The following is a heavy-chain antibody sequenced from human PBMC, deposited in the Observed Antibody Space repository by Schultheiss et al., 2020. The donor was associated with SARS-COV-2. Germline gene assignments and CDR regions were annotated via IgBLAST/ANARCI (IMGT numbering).Heavy chain of an antibody. D-gene: IGHD6-13*01. V-gene: IGHV4-4*07. J-gene: IGHJ4*02. Sequence: SETLSLTCTVSGGSISSYYWSWIRQPAGKGLEWIGRIYTSGSTNYNPSLKSRVTISVDTSKNQFSLKLSSVTAADTAVYYCARHEAAAGTYYFDYWGQGTVVTVAS. CDR3: ARHEAAAGTYYFDY. CDR1: GGSISSYY. CDR2: IYTSGST.